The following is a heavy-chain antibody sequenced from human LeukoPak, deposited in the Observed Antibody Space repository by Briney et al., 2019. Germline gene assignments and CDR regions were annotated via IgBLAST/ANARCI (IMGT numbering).Heavy chain of an antibody. CDR1: GFTFSSYA. D-gene: IGHD6-13*01. CDR2: ISGSGGST. CDR3: AKGPKQQLVGSRGKYFDY. V-gene: IGHV3-23*01. J-gene: IGHJ4*02. Sequence: GGSLRLSCAASGFTFSSYAMSWVRQAPGKGLEWVSAISGSGGSTYYADSVKGQFTISRDNSKNTLYLQMNSLRAEDTVVYYCAKGPKQQLVGSRGKYFDYWGQGTLVTVSS.